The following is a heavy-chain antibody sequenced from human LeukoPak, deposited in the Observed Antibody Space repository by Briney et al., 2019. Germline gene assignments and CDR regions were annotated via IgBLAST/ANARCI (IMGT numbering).Heavy chain of an antibody. V-gene: IGHV5-51*01. CDR3: ARDLAATRDAFDI. J-gene: IGHJ3*02. D-gene: IGHD2-15*01. CDR2: IYPGDSDT. Sequence: GEPLKISCKGSGYIFTSSWIGWVRQMPGKGLEWMGIIYPGDSDTRYSPPFQGQVTISADKSISTAYLQWSSLKASDTAMYYCARDLAATRDAFDIWGQGTMVTVSS. CDR1: GYIFTSSW.